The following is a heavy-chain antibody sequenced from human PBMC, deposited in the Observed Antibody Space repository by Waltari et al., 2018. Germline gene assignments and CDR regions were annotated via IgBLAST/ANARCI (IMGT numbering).Heavy chain of an antibody. CDR3: ARTPVRYFDWLPDPDAFDI. Sequence: QLQLQESGPGLVKPSETLSLTCTVSGGSISSSSYYWGWIRQPPGKGLEWIGIIYDSGSTYYNPALKSRITIAGDTSKNQFSLKLSSVTAADTAVYYCARTPVRYFDWLPDPDAFDIWGQGTMVTVSS. V-gene: IGHV4-39*07. D-gene: IGHD3-9*01. J-gene: IGHJ3*02. CDR2: IYDSGST. CDR1: GGSISSSSYY.